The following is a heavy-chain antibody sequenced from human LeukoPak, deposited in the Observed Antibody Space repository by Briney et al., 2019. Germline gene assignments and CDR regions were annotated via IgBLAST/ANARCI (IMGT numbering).Heavy chain of an antibody. J-gene: IGHJ4*02. Sequence: GGSLRLSCTVSEFTVSSNSMSWVRQAPGKGLEWVSFIDSGTTHYSDSVKGRFTISRDNSKNTLYLQMNSLRAEDTAVYYCARRAGAYSHPYDYWGQGTLVTVSS. CDR3: ARRAGAYSHPYDY. V-gene: IGHV3-53*01. D-gene: IGHD4/OR15-4a*01. CDR2: IDSGTT. CDR1: EFTVSSNS.